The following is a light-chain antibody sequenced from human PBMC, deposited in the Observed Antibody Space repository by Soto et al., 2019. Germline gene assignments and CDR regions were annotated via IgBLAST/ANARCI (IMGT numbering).Light chain of an antibody. CDR2: DAY. V-gene: IGKV3-20*01. CDR1: QTVRNNY. J-gene: IGKJ4*01. CDR3: QQFSSYPLT. Sequence: EIVLTQSPGTLSLSPGERATLSCRASQTVRNNYLAWYQQKPGQAPTLLIYDAYSRATGIPDRFSGGGSGTDFTLTISRLEPEDFAVYYCQQFSSYPLTFGGGTKVDIK.